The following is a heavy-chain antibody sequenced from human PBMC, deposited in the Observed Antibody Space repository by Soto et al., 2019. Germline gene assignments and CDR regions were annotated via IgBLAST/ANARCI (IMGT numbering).Heavy chain of an antibody. Sequence: PGGSLRLSCAASGFTFSSYGMHWVRQAPGKGLEWVAVIWYDGSNKYYADSVKGRFTISRDNSKNTLYLQMNSLRAEDTAVYYCAKGTWSYYYYYGMDVWGQGITVTVSS. J-gene: IGHJ6*02. CDR2: IWYDGSNK. CDR1: GFTFSSYG. V-gene: IGHV3-33*06. CDR3: AKGTWSYYYYYGMDV. D-gene: IGHD1-26*01.